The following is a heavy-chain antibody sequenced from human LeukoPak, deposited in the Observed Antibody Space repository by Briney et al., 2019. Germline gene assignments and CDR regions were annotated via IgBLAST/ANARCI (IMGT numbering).Heavy chain of an antibody. J-gene: IGHJ4*02. CDR3: VRERNDFWSGHHSIFDS. D-gene: IGHD3-3*01. V-gene: IGHV3-74*01. CDR1: GFIFSDHW. Sequence: GALLLSCAASGFIFSDHWMHWVRQAPGKGLGWLSRINNDGSSTIYADSVKGRFTFSRDNAENTLFLEMSSLRVEDTAVYYCVRERNDFWSGHHSIFDSWGQGTLVTVSS. CDR2: INNDGSST.